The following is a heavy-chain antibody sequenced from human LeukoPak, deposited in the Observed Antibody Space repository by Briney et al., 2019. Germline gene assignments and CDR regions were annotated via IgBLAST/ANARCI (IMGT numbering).Heavy chain of an antibody. J-gene: IGHJ3*02. CDR3: ARLEMATITHAFDI. CDR2: IYSGGST. CDR1: GFXVSDNY. Sequence: GGSLRLSCAASGFXVSDNYITWVRQAPGKGQEWVSVIYSGGSTYYADSVKGRFTISRHDPKNTLFLQMNSLRPEDTAVYYCARLEMATITHAFDIWGQGAMVTVSS. V-gene: IGHV3-53*04. D-gene: IGHD5-24*01.